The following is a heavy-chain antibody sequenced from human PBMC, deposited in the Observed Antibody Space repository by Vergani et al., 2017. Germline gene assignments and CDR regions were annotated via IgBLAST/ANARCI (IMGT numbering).Heavy chain of an antibody. CDR1: GYTFSSYA. CDR3: ARGDSSATPPGY. J-gene: IGHJ4*02. D-gene: IGHD3-22*01. CDR2: NIPIFGTA. Sequence: VQLVQSGAEVKKPGASVKVSCKASGYTFSSYAISWVRQAPGQGLVWMGGNIPIFGTANYAQKFQGRVTITADESTSTAYMELSSLSAEDTAVYYCARGDSSATPPGYWGQGTLVTVSS. V-gene: IGHV1-69*01.